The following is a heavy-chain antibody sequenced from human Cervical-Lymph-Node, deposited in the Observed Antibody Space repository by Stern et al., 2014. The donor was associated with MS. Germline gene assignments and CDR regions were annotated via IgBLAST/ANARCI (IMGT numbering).Heavy chain of an antibody. CDR3: TASSGYDFNWFDP. CDR2: IYYSGST. J-gene: IGHJ5*02. Sequence: QLQLQESGPGLVKPSQTLSLTCTVSGGTINSGGYSWSWIRQHPGKGLEWIGYIYYSGSTYYNPSLKTRLAISMDTSKNQFSLNLISVTAADTAVYYCTASSGYDFNWFDPWGQGTLVTVSS. V-gene: IGHV4-31*03. CDR1: GGTINSGGYS. D-gene: IGHD3-22*01.